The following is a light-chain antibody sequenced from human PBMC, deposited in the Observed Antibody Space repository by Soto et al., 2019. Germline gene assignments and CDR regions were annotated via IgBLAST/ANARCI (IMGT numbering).Light chain of an antibody. J-gene: IGKJ5*01. CDR1: QSVSSN. CDR3: LQYNNWPPL. CDR2: GAS. V-gene: IGKV3-15*01. Sequence: EMVMTQSPATLSVSPGERATLSCRASQSVSSNLAWYQQKPGQAPRLLIYGASTRATGIPARFSGSGSGTEFTLTISSLQSADFALYYCLQYNNWPPLFGQGTRLEI.